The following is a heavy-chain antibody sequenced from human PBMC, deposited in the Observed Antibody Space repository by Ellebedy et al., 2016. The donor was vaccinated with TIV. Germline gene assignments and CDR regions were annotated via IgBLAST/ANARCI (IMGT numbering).Heavy chain of an antibody. J-gene: IGHJ6*02. D-gene: IGHD5-12*01. CDR3: AKDGGGYDDKGMDV. CDR2: ISSDSTYI. Sequence: PGGSLRLSCAPSGFTFSSYSMNWVRQAPGKGLEWVSCISSDSTYIYYADSVKGRFTISRDNAKNSLYLQMNSLGAEDTAVYYCAKDGGGYDDKGMDVWGQGTTVTVSS. CDR1: GFTFSSYS. V-gene: IGHV3-21*06.